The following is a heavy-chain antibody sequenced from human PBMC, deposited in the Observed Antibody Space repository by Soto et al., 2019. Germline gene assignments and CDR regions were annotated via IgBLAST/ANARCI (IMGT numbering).Heavy chain of an antibody. CDR1: VGTFNNSV. CDR3: AGRCDGTNCLAHFDY. CDR2: LIPIFGTP. J-gene: IGHJ4*02. D-gene: IGHD2-2*01. V-gene: IGHV1-69*06. Sequence: QVQLVQSGAEVKKPGSSVKVSCRASVGTFNNSVINWVRQAPGQGLEWMAGLIPIFGTPNYAQKFQGRVTINADKSKSTAYMELNSLRSEDTAVYYCAGRCDGTNCLAHFDYWGQGTLVTVSS.